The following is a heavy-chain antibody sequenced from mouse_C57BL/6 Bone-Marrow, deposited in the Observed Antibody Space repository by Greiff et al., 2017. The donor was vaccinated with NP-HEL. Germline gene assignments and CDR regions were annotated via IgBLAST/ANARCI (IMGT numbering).Heavy chain of an antibody. CDR1: GFTFSSYG. D-gene: IGHD1-2*01. CDR2: ISSGGSYT. CDR3: ASITTEGFAY. V-gene: IGHV5-6*01. Sequence: EVKLVESGGDLVKPGGSLKLSCAASGFTFSSYGMSWVRQTPDKRLEWVATISSGGSYTYYPDSVKGRFTISRDNAKNTLYLQMSSLKSEDTAMYYCASITTEGFAYWGQGTLVTVSA. J-gene: IGHJ3*01.